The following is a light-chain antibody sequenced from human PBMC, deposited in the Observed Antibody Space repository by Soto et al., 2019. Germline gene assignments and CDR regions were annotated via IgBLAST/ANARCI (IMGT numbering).Light chain of an antibody. CDR1: QTVSSNF. Sequence: EIVLTQSPGTLSLSPGERATLSCRASQTVSSNFLAWFQQKPGQAPRIVIYGASSRATGIPDRFSGSGSGTDFTLTISRLEPEDFAVYYCQQYGRSPLTFGGGTKVEIK. CDR2: GAS. V-gene: IGKV3-20*01. J-gene: IGKJ4*01. CDR3: QQYGRSPLT.